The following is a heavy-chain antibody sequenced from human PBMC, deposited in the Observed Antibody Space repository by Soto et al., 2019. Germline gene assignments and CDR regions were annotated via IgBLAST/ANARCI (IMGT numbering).Heavy chain of an antibody. D-gene: IGHD6-13*01. CDR1: GFTFSSNG. Sequence: QVQLVESGGGVVQPGRSLRLSCAASGFTFSSNGMHWVRQAPGKGLEWVATIWYDASNKYYADSVKGRFTISRDNSKNTLEVQMNNLRAEDTAVYYCAKDGNMASSSWYYFDSWGQGPLVTVSS. CDR2: IWYDASNK. CDR3: AKDGNMASSSWYYFDS. J-gene: IGHJ4*02. V-gene: IGHV3-33*06.